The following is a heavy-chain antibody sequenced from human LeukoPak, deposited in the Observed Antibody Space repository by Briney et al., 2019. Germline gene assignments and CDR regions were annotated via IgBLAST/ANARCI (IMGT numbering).Heavy chain of an antibody. Sequence: GGSLRLSCAASEFTVSSNYMSWVRQAPGKGLEWVSVIYSGGSTYYADSVKGRFTISRDNSKNTLYLQMNSLRAEDTAVYYCAIPIYYGSGSPIDYWGQGTLVTVSS. CDR3: AIPIYYGSGSPIDY. V-gene: IGHV3-66*01. CDR2: IYSGGST. CDR1: EFTVSSNY. D-gene: IGHD3-10*01. J-gene: IGHJ4*02.